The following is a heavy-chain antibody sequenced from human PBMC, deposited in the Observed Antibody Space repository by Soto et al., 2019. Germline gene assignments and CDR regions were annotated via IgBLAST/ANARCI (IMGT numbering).Heavy chain of an antibody. CDR1: GGSISSSNW. CDR2: IYHSGST. V-gene: IGHV4-4*02. J-gene: IGHJ5*02. CDR3: ASSPAPTLAAAGKIGWFDP. D-gene: IGHD6-13*01. Sequence: SETLPLTCAVSGGSISSSNWWSWVRQPPGKGLEWIGEIYHSGSTNYNPSLKSRVTISVDKSKNQFSLKLSSVTAADTAVYYCASSPAPTLAAAGKIGWFDPWGQGTLVTVSS.